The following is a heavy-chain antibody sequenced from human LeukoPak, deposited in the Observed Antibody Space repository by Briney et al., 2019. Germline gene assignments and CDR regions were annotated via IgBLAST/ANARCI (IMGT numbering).Heavy chain of an antibody. Sequence: GGSLKLSCAASGFTFDDYAMHWVRQAPGKGLEWVSGISWNSGSIGYADSVKGRFTISRDNAKNSLYLQMNSLRAEDTALYYCAKDMRGHQLLPKNWGQGTLVTVSS. CDR1: GFTFDDYA. V-gene: IGHV3-9*01. CDR3: AKDMRGHQLLPKN. J-gene: IGHJ4*02. D-gene: IGHD2-15*01. CDR2: ISWNSGSI.